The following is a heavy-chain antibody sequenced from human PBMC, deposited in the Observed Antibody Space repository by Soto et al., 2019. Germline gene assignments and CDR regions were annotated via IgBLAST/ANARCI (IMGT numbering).Heavy chain of an antibody. D-gene: IGHD3-10*01. CDR2: IYHSGST. CDR1: GGSISSSNW. J-gene: IGHJ5*02. CDR3: ARELITMIRGVTINWFDP. V-gene: IGHV4-4*02. Sequence: QVQLQESGPGLVKPSGTLSLTCAVSGGSISSSNWWSWVRQPPGTGLEWIGEIYHSGSTNYNPSLKSGVTIAVDKSKNQCSLKMSSVTAADTAVYYCARELITMIRGVTINWFDPWGQGTLVTVSS.